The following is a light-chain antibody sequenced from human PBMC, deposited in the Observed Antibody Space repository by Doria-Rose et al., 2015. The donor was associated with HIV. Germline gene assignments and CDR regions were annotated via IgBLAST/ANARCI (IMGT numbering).Light chain of an antibody. Sequence: TQSPSFLSASVGVRVTITCRASQGISRYLAWYQQKPGQAPTPLIYGASTLQSGVPSRFSGSGSGTEFTLTISSLQPEDFATYYCQQFDSFPRTFGQGTKVELK. CDR1: QGISRY. J-gene: IGKJ1*01. CDR3: QQFDSFPRT. CDR2: GAS. V-gene: IGKV1-9*01.